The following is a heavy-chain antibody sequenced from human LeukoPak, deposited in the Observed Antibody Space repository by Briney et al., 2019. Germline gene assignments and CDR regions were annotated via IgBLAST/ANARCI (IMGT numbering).Heavy chain of an antibody. CDR1: GFSFNIYW. CDR2: INSDGRST. Sequence: GGSLRLSCAASGFSFNIYWMHWVRQAPGKGLVWVSGINSDGRSTTYTDSVEGRFTISRDNAKNTLYLQMNSLTGEDTAVYYCARVHGDYSYFDRWGQGTLVTVSS. CDR3: ARVHGDYSYFDR. V-gene: IGHV3-74*01. J-gene: IGHJ4*02. D-gene: IGHD4-17*01.